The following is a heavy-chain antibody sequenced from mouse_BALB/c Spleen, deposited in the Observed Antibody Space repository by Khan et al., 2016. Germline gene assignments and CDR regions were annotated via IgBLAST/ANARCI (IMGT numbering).Heavy chain of an antibody. CDR2: ILTGSGST. V-gene: IGHV1-9*01. J-gene: IGHJ3*01. D-gene: IGHD1-2*01. CDR1: GYTFSSYW. Sequence: QVRLQQSGAELMKPGASVKISCKATGYTFSSYWIEWVKQRPGHGLEWIGEILTGSGSTNYNEKFKGKATFTADTSSNTAYMQLSSLTSEDSAVYYCARGGTTARFAYWGQGTLVTVSA. CDR3: ARGGTTARFAY.